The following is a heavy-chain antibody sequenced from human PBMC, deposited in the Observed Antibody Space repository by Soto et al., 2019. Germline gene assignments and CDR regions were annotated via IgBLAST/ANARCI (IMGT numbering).Heavy chain of an antibody. V-gene: IGHV4-61*01. CDR3: AREDSH. CDR2: IYYSGST. Sequence: QVQLQESGPGLVKPSETLSLTCTVSGGAVSSGSSYWSWIRQPPGKRLEWIGYIYYSGSTNYNPSLKSRVTISIDTSKNQFSLKLSSVTAADTAIYFCAREDSHWGQGTLVTVSS. CDR1: GGAVSSGSSY. J-gene: IGHJ4*02.